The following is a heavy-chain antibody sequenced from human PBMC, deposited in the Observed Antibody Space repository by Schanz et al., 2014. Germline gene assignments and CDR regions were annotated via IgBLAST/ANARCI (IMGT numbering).Heavy chain of an antibody. V-gene: IGHV3-21*01. D-gene: IGHD3-3*01. CDR3: ARGVRIDY. Sequence: EVQLVETGGGLIQPGGSLRLSCAASGFTFSTYYMNWVRQAPGKGLEWVSSISSSSSYISYADSVKGRFTISRDNAKNSLYLQMNSLTAEDTAVYYCARGVRIDYWGQGTLVTGSS. J-gene: IGHJ4*02. CDR1: GFTFSTYY. CDR2: ISSSSSYI.